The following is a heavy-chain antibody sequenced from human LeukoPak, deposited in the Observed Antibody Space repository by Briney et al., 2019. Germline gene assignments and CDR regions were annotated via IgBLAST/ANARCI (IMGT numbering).Heavy chain of an antibody. J-gene: IGHJ4*02. CDR1: GFSFSTSEVA. V-gene: IGHV2-5*02. CDR2: IFWDDDD. Sequence: SGPTLVNPTQTLTLTCTFSGFSFSTSEVAVGWIRQPPGKALEWLALIFWDDDDRYSPSLKNRLTITKDTSNNQVVLTMTSMAPLDTATYYCAHRRSYGNYAYGGQGPQVSVSS. D-gene: IGHD4-17*01. CDR3: AHRRSYGNYAY.